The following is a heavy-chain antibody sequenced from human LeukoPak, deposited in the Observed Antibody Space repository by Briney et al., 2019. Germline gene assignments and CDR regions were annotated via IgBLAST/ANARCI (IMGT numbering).Heavy chain of an antibody. J-gene: IGHJ4*02. CDR2: IYYSGST. D-gene: IGHD2-15*01. CDR3: ARTFATSTLSGSFDY. CDR1: GGSISSYY. V-gene: IGHV4-59*08. Sequence: SETLSLTCTVSGGSISSYYWGWIRQPPGKGLEWIGYIYYSGSTNYNPSLKSRVTISVDTSKNQFSLKLSSVTAADTAMYYCARTFATSTLSGSFDYWGQGTLVTVSS.